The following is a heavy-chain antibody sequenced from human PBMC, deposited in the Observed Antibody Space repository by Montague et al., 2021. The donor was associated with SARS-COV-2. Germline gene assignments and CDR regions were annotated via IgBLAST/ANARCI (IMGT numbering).Heavy chain of an antibody. Sequence: SETLSLTCTVSHFSITSYYWSWIRQPPGKGLEWIGNIYYNGNTNYNSSLKSRVTMSADTSKNQFSLKLSSVTAADTGVYYCARWDPQTLTLIGLRGKSASDDWGQGTLVTVSS. CDR3: ARWDPQTLTLIGLRGKSASDD. D-gene: IGHD4-23*01. V-gene: IGHV4-59*12. CDR1: HFSITSYY. CDR2: IYYNGNT. J-gene: IGHJ4*02.